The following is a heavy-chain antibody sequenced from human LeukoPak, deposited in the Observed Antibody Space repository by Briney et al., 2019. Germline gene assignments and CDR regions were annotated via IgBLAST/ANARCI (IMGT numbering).Heavy chain of an antibody. Sequence: GESLKISGKALGFTLTGMVLGGFDQMPGKGLEWMGIIYPGDSDTRYSPSFQGQVTISADKSISTVYLHWTSLKASDTAMYYCARQRDNSDYYPDYYFDPWGQGTMVTVSS. CDR2: IYPGDSDT. J-gene: IGHJ4*03. D-gene: IGHD3-22*01. CDR3: ARQRDNSDYYPDYYFDP. CDR1: GFTLTGMV. V-gene: IGHV5-51*01.